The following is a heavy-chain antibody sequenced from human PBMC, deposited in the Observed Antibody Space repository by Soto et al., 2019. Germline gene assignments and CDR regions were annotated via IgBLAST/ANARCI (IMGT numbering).Heavy chain of an antibody. Sequence: GGSLRLSCAASGFTFSSFAMNWVRQAPGKGLEWVAVISGNATSTYYTDSVKGRFTISRDNSKNTMYLQMNSLRAEDTAVYYCAKKAGIISRYGLDVWGQGTTVTVSS. CDR3: AKKAGIISRYGLDV. CDR2: ISGNATST. V-gene: IGHV3-23*01. J-gene: IGHJ6*02. CDR1: GFTFSSFA.